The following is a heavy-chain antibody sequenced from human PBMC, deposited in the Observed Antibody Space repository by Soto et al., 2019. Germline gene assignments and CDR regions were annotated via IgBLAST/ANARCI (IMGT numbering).Heavy chain of an antibody. Sequence: GGSLRLSCAGSGFAFSNAWINWVRQAPGKGLEWVSAISGSGGSTYYADSVKGRFTISRDNSKNTLYLQMNSLRAEDTAVYYCAKPTWWYGDYYDYWGQGTLVTVSS. CDR2: ISGSGGST. V-gene: IGHV3-23*01. J-gene: IGHJ4*02. D-gene: IGHD2-15*01. CDR3: AKPTWWYGDYYDY. CDR1: GFAFSNAW.